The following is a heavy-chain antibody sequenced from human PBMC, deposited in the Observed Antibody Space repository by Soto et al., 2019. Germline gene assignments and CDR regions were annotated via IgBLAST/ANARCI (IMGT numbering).Heavy chain of an antibody. CDR1: GFTFSSYG. D-gene: IGHD6-6*01. CDR2: ISYDGSNK. CDR3: ARAWGIAAGLWALSTDYYYGMDV. V-gene: IGHV3-30*19. J-gene: IGHJ6*02. Sequence: GGSLRLSCAASGFTFSSYGMHWVRQAPGKGLEWVAVISYDGSNKYYADSVKGRFTISRDNSKNTLYLQMNSLRAEDTAVYNCARAWGIAAGLWALSTDYYYGMDVWGQGTTVTVSS.